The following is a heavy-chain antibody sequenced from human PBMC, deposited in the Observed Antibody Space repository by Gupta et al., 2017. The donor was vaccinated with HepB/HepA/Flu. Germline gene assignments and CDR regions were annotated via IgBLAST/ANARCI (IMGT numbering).Heavy chain of an antibody. CDR1: GFTFSSSA. D-gene: IGHD6-13*01. J-gene: IGHJ6*02. CDR2: ISGSGGST. Sequence: EVQLLESGGGLVQPGGSLRLSCAASGFTFSSSAMSWVRQAPGKGLEWVSAISGSGGSTYYADSVKGRFTISRDNSKNTLYLQMNSLRAEDTAVYYCAKVGSSWYEGPYGMDVWGQGTTVTVSS. V-gene: IGHV3-23*01. CDR3: AKVGSSWYEGPYGMDV.